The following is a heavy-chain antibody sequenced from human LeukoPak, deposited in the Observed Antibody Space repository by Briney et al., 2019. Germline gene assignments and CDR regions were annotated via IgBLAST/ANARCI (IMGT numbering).Heavy chain of an antibody. Sequence: GGSLRLSCAASGFILSDYYMSWIRQAPGKGLEWVAYISTNDRTTYYADSVKGRFTISRDNAKNSLYLQMNSLRADDTAVYYCAKRRGLELTYYYHMDVWGKGTTVTVSS. CDR1: GFILSDYY. D-gene: IGHD1-7*01. V-gene: IGHV3-11*01. CDR2: ISTNDRTT. J-gene: IGHJ6*03. CDR3: AKRRGLELTYYYHMDV.